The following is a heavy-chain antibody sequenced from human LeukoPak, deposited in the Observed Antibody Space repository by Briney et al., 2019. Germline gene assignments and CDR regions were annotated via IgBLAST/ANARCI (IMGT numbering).Heavy chain of an antibody. CDR3: ARDGDYYDSSGYLDY. CDR1: GYTFTGYY. Sequence: ASVKVSCKASGYTFTGYYMHWVRQAPGQGLEWMGWINPNSGGTNYAQKFQGRVTMTTDTSTSTAYMELRSLRSDDTAVYYCARDGDYYDSSGYLDYWGQGTLVTVSS. V-gene: IGHV1-2*02. J-gene: IGHJ4*02. CDR2: INPNSGGT. D-gene: IGHD3-22*01.